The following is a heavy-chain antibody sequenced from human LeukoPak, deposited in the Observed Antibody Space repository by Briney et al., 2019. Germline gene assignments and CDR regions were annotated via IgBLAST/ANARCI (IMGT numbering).Heavy chain of an antibody. CDR1: GDTFSSYP. CDR3: AREWFGELYYYGMDV. V-gene: IGHV1-69*06. D-gene: IGHD3-10*01. J-gene: IGHJ6*02. CDR2: ITPIFGAP. Sequence: SVKVSCKASGDTFSSYPFTWVRQAPGQGLEWMGEITPIFGAPNYAQTFQGRVTITADKSTSTAYMELSSLRSEDTAVYYCAREWFGELYYYGMDVWGQGTTVTVSS.